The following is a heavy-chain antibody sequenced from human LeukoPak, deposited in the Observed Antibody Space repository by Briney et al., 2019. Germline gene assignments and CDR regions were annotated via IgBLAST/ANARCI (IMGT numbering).Heavy chain of an antibody. D-gene: IGHD3-16*01. J-gene: IGHJ6*02. CDR2: IYYSGST. CDR3: ARGSIMITFSPVDV. Sequence: PSETLSLTCTVSGGSISSYYWSWIRQHPGKGLEWIGYIYYSGSTYYNPSLKSRVTISVDTSKNQFSLKLSSVTAADTAVYYCARGSIMITFSPVDVWGQGTTVTVSS. CDR1: GGSISSYY. V-gene: IGHV4-59*06.